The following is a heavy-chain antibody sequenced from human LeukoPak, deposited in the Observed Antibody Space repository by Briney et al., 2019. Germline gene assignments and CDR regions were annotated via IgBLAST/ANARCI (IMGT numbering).Heavy chain of an antibody. CDR2: ISNDGSRK. CDR3: ARDRAWNYFDY. J-gene: IGHJ4*02. V-gene: IGHV3-30*03. CDR1: GFTFSRHG. Sequence: GRSLGLSCAPSGFTFSRHGMHWVRQAPGKGLEWVAIISNDGSRKYYAHSVEGRFTISRDNSKNTLYLQMDSLRAEDTAVYYCARDRAWNYFDYWGQGTLVTVSS. D-gene: IGHD3-3*01.